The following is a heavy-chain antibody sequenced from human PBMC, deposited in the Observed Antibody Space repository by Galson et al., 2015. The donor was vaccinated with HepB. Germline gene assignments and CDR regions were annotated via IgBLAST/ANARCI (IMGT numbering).Heavy chain of an antibody. CDR2: IYSGGST. Sequence: SLRLSCAASGFTVSSNYMSWVRQAPGKGLEWVSVIYSGGSTYYADSVKGRFTISRHNSKNTLYLQMNSLRAEDTAVYYCARSLGWFGEVFGFDYWGQGTLVTVSS. CDR3: ARSLGWFGEVFGFDY. V-gene: IGHV3-53*04. J-gene: IGHJ4*02. CDR1: GFTVSSNY. D-gene: IGHD3-10*01.